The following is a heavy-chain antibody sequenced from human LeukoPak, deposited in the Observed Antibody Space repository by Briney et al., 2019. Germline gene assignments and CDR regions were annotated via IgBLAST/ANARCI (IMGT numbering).Heavy chain of an antibody. CDR2: IYYSGST. CDR3: ASVYSSRTYWFDP. Sequence: SETLSLTCTVSGGSISSYYWSWIRQPPGKGLEWIGYIYYSGSTNYNPSLKSRATISVDTFKNQLSLKLSSVTAADTAVYYCASVYSSRTYWFDPWGQGTLVTVSS. CDR1: GGSISSYY. V-gene: IGHV4-59*01. J-gene: IGHJ5*02. D-gene: IGHD6-13*01.